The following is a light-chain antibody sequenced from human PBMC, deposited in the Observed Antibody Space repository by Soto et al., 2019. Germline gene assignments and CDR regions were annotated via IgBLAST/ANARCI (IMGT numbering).Light chain of an antibody. J-gene: IGLJ2*01. V-gene: IGLV4-69*01. Sequence: QLVLTQSPSASASLGASVKLTCILSSGHSSYAIAWHQQQPEKGPRYLMKLNSDGSQSKGDGIPDRFSGSSSGAERYLTISSLQSEDEADYYCQTWGTGIVLFGGGTQLTVL. CDR3: QTWGTGIVL. CDR2: LNSDGSQ. CDR1: SGHSSYA.